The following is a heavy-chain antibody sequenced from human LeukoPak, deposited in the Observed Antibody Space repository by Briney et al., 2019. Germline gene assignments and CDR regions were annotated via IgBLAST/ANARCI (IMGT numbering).Heavy chain of an antibody. Sequence: PSETLSLTCTVSGSGGSISNYYWSWIRQPPGKGLEWIGYIYYSGSTNHNPSLKSRVTMSVDTSKNQLSLKLSSMTASDEAVYYCARDLRSSGWYVFDHWGRGTLVTVSS. V-gene: IGHV4-59*01. CDR3: ARDLRSSGWYVFDH. J-gene: IGHJ4*02. CDR2: IYYSGST. D-gene: IGHD6-19*01. CDR1: GSGGSISNYY.